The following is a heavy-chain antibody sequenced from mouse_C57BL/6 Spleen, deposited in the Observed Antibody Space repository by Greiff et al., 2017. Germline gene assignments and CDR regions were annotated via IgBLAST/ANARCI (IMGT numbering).Heavy chain of an antibody. V-gene: IGHV1-55*01. Sequence: QVQLQQPGAELVKPGASVKMSCKASGYTFTSYWMTWVKQRPGQGLEWIGDIYPGIGSNNYNEKFKSKATLTVDTSSSTAYMQLSSLTAEDSSVYYGARGEFYVWFAYWGQGTLVTVSA. CDR1: GYTFTSYW. CDR2: IYPGIGSN. D-gene: IGHD2-12*01. CDR3: ARGEFYVWFAY. J-gene: IGHJ3*01.